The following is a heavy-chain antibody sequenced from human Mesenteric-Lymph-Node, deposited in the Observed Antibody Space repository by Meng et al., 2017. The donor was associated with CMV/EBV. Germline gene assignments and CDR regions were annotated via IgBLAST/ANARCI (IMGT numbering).Heavy chain of an antibody. D-gene: IGHD7-27*01. Sequence: CTASGFTFSSYGMAWVRQAPGKGLEGVSAISGSGGSAFYADSVKGRFAISRDNSKNTLLLQMNSLRVEDTAVYYCAKDVAGATGGEGYWGQGTLVTVSS. CDR1: GFTFSSYG. CDR3: AKDVAGATGGEGY. V-gene: IGHV3-23*01. J-gene: IGHJ4*02. CDR2: ISGSGGSA.